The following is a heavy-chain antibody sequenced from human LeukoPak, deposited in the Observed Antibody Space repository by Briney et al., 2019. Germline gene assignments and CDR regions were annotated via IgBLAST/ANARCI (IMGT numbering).Heavy chain of an antibody. V-gene: IGHV1-69*06. CDR1: GGIFSSYA. D-gene: IGHD5-12*01. J-gene: IGHJ4*02. CDR3: ASNSGYDLDYFDY. CDR2: IIPIFGTA. Sequence: SVKVSCKASGGIFSSYAISWVRQAPGQGLEWMGGIIPIFGTANYAQKFQGRVTITADKSTSTAYMELSSLRSEDTAVYYCASNSGYDLDYFDYWGQGTLVTVSS.